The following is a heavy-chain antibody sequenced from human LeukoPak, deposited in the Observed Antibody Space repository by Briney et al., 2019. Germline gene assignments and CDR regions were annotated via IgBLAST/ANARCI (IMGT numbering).Heavy chain of an antibody. CDR2: IYPGDSDT. J-gene: IGHJ4*02. V-gene: IGHV5-51*01. Sequence: GEPLKISFKDSGYSFTSYWIGWVRQMPGEGLEWRGFIYPGDSDTRYSTSFQGQVTISADKSISTAYLMWSSLKASDTGMYYCARRSGYSSGWPFVYWGQGTLVTVSS. CDR1: GYSFTSYW. D-gene: IGHD6-19*01. CDR3: ARRSGYSSGWPFVY.